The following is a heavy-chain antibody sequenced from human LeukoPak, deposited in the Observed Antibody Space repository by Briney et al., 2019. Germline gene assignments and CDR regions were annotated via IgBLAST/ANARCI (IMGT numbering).Heavy chain of an antibody. J-gene: IGHJ6*03. D-gene: IGHD4-23*01. CDR1: GYTFTRFG. CDR3: ARAAGTVIPSFGTSIDCFYYMDV. V-gene: IGHV1-18*01. CDR2: ISTYNGKT. Sequence: ASVKVSCKASGYTFTRFGISWVRQAPGQGLEWLGWISTYNGKTNYAQKVQGRVTMTTDTSTSTGYMELRSLRTDDTAVYYCARAAGTVIPSFGTSIDCFYYMDVWGKGTKVTVSS.